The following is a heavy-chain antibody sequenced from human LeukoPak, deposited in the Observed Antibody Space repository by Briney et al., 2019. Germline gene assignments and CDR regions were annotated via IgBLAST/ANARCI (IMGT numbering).Heavy chain of an antibody. D-gene: IGHD1-14*01. Sequence: SETLSLTCTVSGGSISSYYWSWIRQPPGKGLEWIGYIYYSGSTNYNPSLKSRVTISVDTSKNQFSLKLSSVTAADTAVYYCARAGTSGGLCDYWGQGILVTVSS. V-gene: IGHV4-59*01. J-gene: IGHJ4*02. CDR1: GGSISSYY. CDR3: ARAGTSGGLCDY. CDR2: IYYSGST.